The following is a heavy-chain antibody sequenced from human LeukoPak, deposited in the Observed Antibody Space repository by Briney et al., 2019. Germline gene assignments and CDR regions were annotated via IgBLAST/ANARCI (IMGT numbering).Heavy chain of an antibody. D-gene: IGHD4-17*01. CDR3: AKSHPPTVTTEEGEYLQH. Sequence: GGSLRLSCAASGFXFSSFGMHWVRQAPGQGLEWVAVISFDGSNQYYADSVKGRFTIYRDNFKNTVYLQMNSLRAEETAVYYCAKSHPPTVTTEEGEYLQHWGQGTLVTVSS. V-gene: IGHV3-30*18. CDR1: GFXFSSFG. J-gene: IGHJ1*01. CDR2: ISFDGSNQ.